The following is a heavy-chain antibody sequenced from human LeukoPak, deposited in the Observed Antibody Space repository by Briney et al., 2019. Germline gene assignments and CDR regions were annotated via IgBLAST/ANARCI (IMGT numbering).Heavy chain of an antibody. Sequence: ASVKVSRKASGYTFSGYYIHWVRQVPGQGLEWMGRINPNSGGTNSAQKFQGRVTMTRDTSISTAYMELSRLRFDDTAVYYCARAKGAVDHNWFDPWGQGTLVTVSS. CDR3: ARAKGAVDHNWFDP. J-gene: IGHJ5*02. CDR1: GYTFSGYY. CDR2: INPNSGGT. D-gene: IGHD6-19*01. V-gene: IGHV1-2*06.